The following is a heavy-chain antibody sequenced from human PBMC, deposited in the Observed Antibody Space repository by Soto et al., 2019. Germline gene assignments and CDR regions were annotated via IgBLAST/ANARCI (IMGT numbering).Heavy chain of an antibody. D-gene: IGHD3-16*01. J-gene: IGHJ4*02. CDR1: GYTLTELS. V-gene: IGHV1-24*01. CDR2: FDPEDGET. Sequence: ASVKVSCKVSGYTLTELSMHWVRQAPGKGLEWMGGFDPEDGETIYAQKFRGRVTMTEDTSTDTAYMELSSLRSEDTAVYYCATDREGGPAYYFDYWGQGTLVTVSS. CDR3: ATDREGGPAYYFDY.